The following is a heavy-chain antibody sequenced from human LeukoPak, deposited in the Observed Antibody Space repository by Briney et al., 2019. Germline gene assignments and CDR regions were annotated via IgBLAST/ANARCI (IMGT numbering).Heavy chain of an antibody. J-gene: IGHJ4*02. CDR2: ISYDGSNK. CDR1: GFTFSSYA. V-gene: IGHV3-30-3*01. Sequence: GGSLRLSCAASGFTFSSYAMSWVRQAPGKGLEWVAVISYDGSNKYYADSVKGRFTISRDNSKNTLYLQMNSLRAEDTAVYYCARDRGRDFDYWGQGTLVTVSS. CDR3: ARDRGRDFDY.